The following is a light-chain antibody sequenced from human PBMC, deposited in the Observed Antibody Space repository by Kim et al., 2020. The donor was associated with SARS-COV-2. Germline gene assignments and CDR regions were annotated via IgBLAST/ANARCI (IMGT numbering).Light chain of an antibody. J-gene: IGLJ3*02. CDR2: NDD. CDR3: AVWDDSLNGRV. CDR1: SSNIGSNA. V-gene: IGLV1-44*01. Sequence: QSVVSQTPSASGTPGQWVTISCSGGSSNIGSNAVDWYQHFPGTAPKVLIYNDDQRPSGVPDRFSASKSGTSASLAISGLQSQDEADYYCAVWDDSLNGRVFGGGTQLTVL.